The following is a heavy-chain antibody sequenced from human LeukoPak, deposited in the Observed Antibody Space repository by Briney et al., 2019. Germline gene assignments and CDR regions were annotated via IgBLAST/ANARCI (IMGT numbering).Heavy chain of an antibody. CDR2: IYYTGKA. J-gene: IGHJ4*02. CDR1: GGSINNYY. D-gene: IGHD2-15*01. V-gene: IGHV4-59*01. CDR3: ARWDCSSGTCYYLDY. Sequence: SETLSLTCSVSGGSINNYYWGWIRRPPGRGLEYIGHIYYTGKADYNPSFKSRVTMSVDTSKNQLSLKLHFLTAADTAVYYCARWDCSSGTCYYLDYWGQGTLVIVSS.